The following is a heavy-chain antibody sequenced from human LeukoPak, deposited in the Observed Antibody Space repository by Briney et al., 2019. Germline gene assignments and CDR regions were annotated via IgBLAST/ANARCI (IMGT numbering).Heavy chain of an antibody. CDR1: GYSFPTYW. CDR2: IFPGDSDT. D-gene: IGHD6-13*01. CDR3: ARHVTAAGPFDY. V-gene: IGHV5-51*01. Sequence: GESLKISCKASGYSFPTYWIGWVRQMPGKGLEWMGLIFPGDSDTRYSPSFQGQVTISADKSISTAYLQWSSLKASDTAMYYCARHVTAAGPFDYWGQGTLVTVSS. J-gene: IGHJ4*02.